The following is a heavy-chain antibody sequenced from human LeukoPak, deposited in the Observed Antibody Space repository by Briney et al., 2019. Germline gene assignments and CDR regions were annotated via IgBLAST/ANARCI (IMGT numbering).Heavy chain of an antibody. CDR2: IIPIFGTA. D-gene: IGHD3-16*01. V-gene: IGHV1-69*05. Sequence: GASVKVSCKASGGTFSSYAISWVRQAPGQGLEWMGGIIPIFGTANYAQKLQGRVTMTTDTSTSTAYMELRSLRSDDTAVYYCARDPLYRAFDIWGQGTMVTVSS. CDR3: ARDPLYRAFDI. J-gene: IGHJ3*02. CDR1: GGTFSSYA.